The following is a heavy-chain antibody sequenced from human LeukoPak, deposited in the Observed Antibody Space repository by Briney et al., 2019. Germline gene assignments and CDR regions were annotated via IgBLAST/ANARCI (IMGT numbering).Heavy chain of an antibody. J-gene: IGHJ5*02. CDR1: GFTFGDYA. Sequence: GGSLRLSCTASGFTFGDYAMSWFRQAPGKGLEWVGFIRSKAYGGTTEYAASVKGRFTISRDDSKSIAYLQMNSLKTEDTAVYYCTSDRGYSSSANWFDPWGQGTLVTVSS. V-gene: IGHV3-49*03. D-gene: IGHD6-13*01. CDR3: TSDRGYSSSANWFDP. CDR2: IRSKAYGGTT.